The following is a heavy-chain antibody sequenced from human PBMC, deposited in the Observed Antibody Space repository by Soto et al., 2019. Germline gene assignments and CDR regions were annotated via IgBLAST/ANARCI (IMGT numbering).Heavy chain of an antibody. V-gene: IGHV5-51*01. CDR2: IYPSDSDI. Sequence: GESLKISCKGSGYTFTSYWIGWVRQMPGEGLEWMGVIYPSDSDIRYSPSFQGKVTISADKSITTAYLQWSSLKAADTAMYYCVRSGTSSGRFSDYWGQGTLVTVSS. CDR3: VRSGTSSGRFSDY. D-gene: IGHD2-15*01. CDR1: GYTFTSYW. J-gene: IGHJ4*02.